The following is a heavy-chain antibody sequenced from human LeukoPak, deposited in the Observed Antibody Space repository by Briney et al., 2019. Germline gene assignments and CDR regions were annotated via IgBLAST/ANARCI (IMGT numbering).Heavy chain of an antibody. CDR2: ISAYNGNT. CDR3: ARAGLSGSYYSYYFDY. D-gene: IGHD3-10*01. Sequence: EASVKVSCKASGYTFTSYAISWVRQAPGQGLEWMGLISAYNGNTNYAQKLQGRVTMTTDTSTSTAYMELRSLRSDDTAVYYCARAGLSGSYYSYYFDYWGQGTLVTVSS. J-gene: IGHJ4*02. CDR1: GYTFTSYA. V-gene: IGHV1-18*01.